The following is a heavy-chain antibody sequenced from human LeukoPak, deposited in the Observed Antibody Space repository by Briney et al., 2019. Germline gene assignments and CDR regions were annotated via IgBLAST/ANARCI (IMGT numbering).Heavy chain of an antibody. J-gene: IGHJ6*02. CDR2: ISSSSSYI. CDR3: ARDLTVSYYYYDMDS. CDR1: GFTFSSYS. V-gene: IGHV3-21*01. Sequence: GGSLRLSCAASGFTFSSYSMNWVRQAPGKGLEWVSSISSSSSYIYYADSVKGRFTISRDDDKNSLYLQMNSLRAEDTAVYYCARDLTVSYYYYDMDSWGQGTTVTVSS. D-gene: IGHD4-17*01.